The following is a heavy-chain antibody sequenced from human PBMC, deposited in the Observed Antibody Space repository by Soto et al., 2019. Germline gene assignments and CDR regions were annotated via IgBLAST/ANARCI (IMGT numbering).Heavy chain of an antibody. CDR2: ISANTGNT. V-gene: IGHV1-18*01. J-gene: IGHJ4*02. CDR3: GRSGCSGGSCYSYYVYY. D-gene: IGHD2-15*01. CDR1: GYTFTSYG. Sequence: QVQLVQSGAEVKKPGASVKVSCKASGYTFTSYGISWVRQAPGQGLEWMGWISANTGNTNYAQKLQGRVTMTTDTPTSSAYLELGSRRSDDTAVSCLGRSGCSGGSCYSYYVYYRCQGTLVTVSS.